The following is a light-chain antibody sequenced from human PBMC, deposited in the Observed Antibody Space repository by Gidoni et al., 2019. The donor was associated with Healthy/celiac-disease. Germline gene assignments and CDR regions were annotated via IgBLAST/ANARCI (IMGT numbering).Light chain of an antibody. CDR1: KLGDKY. CDR3: QAWDSNTGGV. CDR2: QDS. J-gene: IGLJ2*01. Sequence: SYELTQPPSVFVSPGQTASITCSGDKLGDKYACWYQQKPGQSTVLVIYQDSKRPSGIPERFAGSNSGNTATLTISGTQAMDEADYYCQAWDSNTGGVFGGGTKLTVL. V-gene: IGLV3-1*01.